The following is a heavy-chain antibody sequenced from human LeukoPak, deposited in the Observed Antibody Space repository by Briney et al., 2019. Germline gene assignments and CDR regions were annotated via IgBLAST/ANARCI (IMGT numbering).Heavy chain of an antibody. CDR1: GFTFSSYW. CDR2: IYNDGSST. V-gene: IGHV3-74*01. CDR3: ARRGSDRSAYSMDV. J-gene: IGHJ6*02. Sequence: PGGSLTLSCAASGFTFSSYWMHWVRQAPGKGLVWVSRIYNDGSSTSYADSGKGRFTISRDNARNTLYLQMNSLRAEDTAVYYCARRGSDRSAYSMDVWGQGTTVTVSS. D-gene: IGHD3-22*01.